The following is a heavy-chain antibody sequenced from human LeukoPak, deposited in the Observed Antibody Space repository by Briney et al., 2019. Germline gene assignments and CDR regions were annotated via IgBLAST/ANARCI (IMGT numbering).Heavy chain of an antibody. V-gene: IGHV3-13*04. J-gene: IGHJ4*02. Sequence: PGGSLRLSCAACGFSFSNYDILWLRQVTGNRLEWASSIDTAGNTYYADSVKGRFILSRENVKTSVYLQMDSLGAGDTAVYYCTRERVGVGRLSDLDYWGQGTLVTVSS. CDR2: IDTAGNT. D-gene: IGHD3-16*02. CDR1: GFSFSNYD. CDR3: TRERVGVGRLSDLDY.